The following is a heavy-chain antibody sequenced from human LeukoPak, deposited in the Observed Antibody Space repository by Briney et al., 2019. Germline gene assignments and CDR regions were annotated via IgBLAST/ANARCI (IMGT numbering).Heavy chain of an antibody. J-gene: IGHJ3*02. D-gene: IGHD3-9*01. CDR2: IYYSGST. Sequence: SETLSLTCTVSGGSISSYYWSWIRQPPGKGLEGIGYIYYSGSTNYNPSLKSLVTVSVDTSKKQFSLKLSSVTAADTAVYYCARQLRYFDWYDAFDIWGQGTMVTVSS. CDR1: GGSISSYY. CDR3: ARQLRYFDWYDAFDI. V-gene: IGHV4-59*08.